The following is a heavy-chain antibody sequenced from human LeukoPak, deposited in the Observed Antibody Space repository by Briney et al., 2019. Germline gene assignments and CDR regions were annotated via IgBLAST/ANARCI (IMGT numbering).Heavy chain of an antibody. J-gene: IGHJ4*02. V-gene: IGHV3-23*01. CDR2: ISGSGGST. D-gene: IGHD6-6*01. CDR1: GFTFSSYA. Sequence: GGSLRLSCAASGFTFSSYAMSWVRQAPGKGLEWVSAISGSGGSTYYADSVKGRFTISRDNSKNTPYLQMNSLRAEDTAVYYCAKDRPIIAARREGNSLDYWGQGTLVTVSS. CDR3: AKDRPIIAARREGNSLDY.